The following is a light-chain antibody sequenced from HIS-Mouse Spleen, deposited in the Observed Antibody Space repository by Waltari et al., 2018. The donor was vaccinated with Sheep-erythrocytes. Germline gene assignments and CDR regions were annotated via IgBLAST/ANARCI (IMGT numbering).Light chain of an antibody. Sequence: DIQMTQSPSSLSASVGDRVTITCRASQSISSYLNWYQQKQGKAPKRLIYAASSFPSGVPSRFSGSGSGTDFTLTISSLQPEDFATYYCQQSYSTPQFTFGPGTKVDIK. CDR3: QQSYSTPQFT. V-gene: IGKV1-39*01. CDR2: AAS. J-gene: IGKJ3*01. CDR1: QSISSY.